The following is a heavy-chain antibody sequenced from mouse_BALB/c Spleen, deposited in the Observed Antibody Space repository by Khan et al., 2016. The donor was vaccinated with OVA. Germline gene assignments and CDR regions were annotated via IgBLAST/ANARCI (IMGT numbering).Heavy chain of an antibody. CDR1: GFIFSSYS. V-gene: IGHV5-6*01. D-gene: IGHD4-1*01. CDR2: ISSGGDYT. J-gene: IGHJ3*01. Sequence: EVELVESGGDLVKPGGSLKLSCAASGFIFSSYSMSWVRQTPDKRLEWVATISSGGDYTYYPASVKGRFTISRDDAKNTLYLQMSSLKAEDTAMYYCASHLTGSLAYWGQGTLVTVSA. CDR3: ASHLTGSLAY.